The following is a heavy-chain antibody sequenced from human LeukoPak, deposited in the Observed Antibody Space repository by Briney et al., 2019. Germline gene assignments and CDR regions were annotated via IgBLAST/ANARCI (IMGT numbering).Heavy chain of an antibody. CDR3: AKVTVMGYYYYGMDV. Sequence: PGGSLRLSCAASGFTFSSYGMHWVRQAPGKGLEWVAVISYDGSNKYYADSVKGRFTISRDNSKNTLYLQMNSLRAEDTAVYYCAKVTVMGYYYYGMDVWGQGTLVTVSS. D-gene: IGHD3-16*01. CDR1: GFTFSSYG. J-gene: IGHJ6*02. CDR2: ISYDGSNK. V-gene: IGHV3-30*18.